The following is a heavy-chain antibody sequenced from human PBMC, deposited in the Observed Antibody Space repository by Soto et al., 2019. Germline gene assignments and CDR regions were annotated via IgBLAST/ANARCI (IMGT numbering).Heavy chain of an antibody. CDR2: IYYSGST. Sequence: SETLSLTCTVSGGSISSGGYYWSWIRQHPGKGLEWIGYIYYSGSTYYNPSLKSRVTISVDTSKNQFSLKLSSVTAADTAVYYCAREPRGYYDSSGYLVDYYYYGMDVWGQGTTVTVSS. CDR1: GGSISSGGYY. D-gene: IGHD3-22*01. CDR3: AREPRGYYDSSGYLVDYYYYGMDV. J-gene: IGHJ6*02. V-gene: IGHV4-31*03.